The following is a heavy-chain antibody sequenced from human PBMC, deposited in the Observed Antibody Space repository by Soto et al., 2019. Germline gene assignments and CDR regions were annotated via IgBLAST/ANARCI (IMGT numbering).Heavy chain of an antibody. CDR1: GGTFSSYT. J-gene: IGHJ6*03. V-gene: IGHV1-69*02. Sequence: GASVKVSCKASGGTFSSYTISWVRQAPGQGLEWMGRIIPILGIANYALKFQGRVTITADKSTSTAYMELSSLRSEDTAVYYCAIGLVATTPSLNYYYYYMDVWGKGTTVTVSS. CDR3: AIGLVATTPSLNYYYYYMDV. D-gene: IGHD5-12*01. CDR2: IIPILGIA.